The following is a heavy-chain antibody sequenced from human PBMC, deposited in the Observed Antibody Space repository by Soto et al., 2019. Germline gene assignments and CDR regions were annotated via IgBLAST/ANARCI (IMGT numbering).Heavy chain of an antibody. J-gene: IGHJ4*02. CDR3: ARDFCHVPTCYDL. Sequence: PGGSLRGSCVASGFPRSNYVMHWVRQSPGKGLEWVAGIDYNEINQYYIDPVKGRFTISRDQSKNTLYLQMNSLRAEDKAVYYCARDFCHVPTCYDLWGQGVLVTVSS. CDR1: GFPRSNYV. V-gene: IGHV3-33*01. CDR2: IDYNEINQ. D-gene: IGHD2-2*01.